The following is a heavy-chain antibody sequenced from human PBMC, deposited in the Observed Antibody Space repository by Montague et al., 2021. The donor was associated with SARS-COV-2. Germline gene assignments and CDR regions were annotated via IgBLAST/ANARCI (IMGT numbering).Heavy chain of an antibody. J-gene: IGHJ4*02. CDR1: GFTISTFE. V-gene: IGHV3-48*03. CDR2: IGRSGNTI. Sequence: SLRLSCAASGFTISTFEMNWVRQAPGKGLGWVSYIGRSGNTIYYADSVRGRFTISRDNAKNSLYLQMNSLRAEDTALYYCAREGVGSTHYFDYWGQGTLVTVSS. CDR3: AREGVGSTHYFDY. D-gene: IGHD1-26*01.